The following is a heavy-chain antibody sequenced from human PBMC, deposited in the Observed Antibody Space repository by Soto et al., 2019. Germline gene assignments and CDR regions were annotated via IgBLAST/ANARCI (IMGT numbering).Heavy chain of an antibody. D-gene: IGHD3-22*01. J-gene: IGHJ4*02. Sequence: PGWSLRLSCEASGFTFSDYAMSWVRQAPGKGLEWVSAIGTSGGTTYYADSVKGRFTISRDNSKNTLYLQMNSLRAEDTAVYYCAKDPLVRSRTHMLVVVIPDWGQGTLVTVSA. V-gene: IGHV3-23*01. CDR1: GFTFSDYA. CDR3: AKDPLVRSRTHMLVVVIPD. CDR2: IGTSGGTT.